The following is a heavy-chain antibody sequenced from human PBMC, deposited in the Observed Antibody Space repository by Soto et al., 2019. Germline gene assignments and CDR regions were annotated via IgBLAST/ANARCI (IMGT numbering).Heavy chain of an antibody. CDR3: ARSPGGYYID. CDR2: INTDGSST. V-gene: IGHV3-74*01. J-gene: IGHJ3*01. Sequence: EVQLVESGGGLVHPGGSLRLSCADSGFSFSSYWMHWVRQGPGKGLVWVSRINTDGSSTNYADSVRGRFAISRDNAKNTVYLQMNSLRAEDTAVYYCARSPGGYYIDWGQGTMVTVSS. D-gene: IGHD3-9*01. CDR1: GFSFSSYW.